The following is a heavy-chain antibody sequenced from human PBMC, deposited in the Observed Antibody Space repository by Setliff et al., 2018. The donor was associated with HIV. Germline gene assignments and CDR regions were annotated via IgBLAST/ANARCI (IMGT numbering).Heavy chain of an antibody. CDR2: NYYSGST. Sequence: PSETLSLTCTVSGDSINSGNYYWSWIRQHPGKGLEWIGYNYYSGSTYYSPSLKSRVTISEDTSKNQFSLKMRSVTAADTAVYYCATSPAGEILGSRPFYFDYWGQGTLVTVSS. CDR3: ATSPAGEILGSRPFYFDY. D-gene: IGHD3-10*01. V-gene: IGHV4-31*03. CDR1: GDSINSGNYY. J-gene: IGHJ4*02.